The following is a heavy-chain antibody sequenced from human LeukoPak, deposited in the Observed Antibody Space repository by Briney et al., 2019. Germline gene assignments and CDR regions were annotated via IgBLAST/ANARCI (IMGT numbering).Heavy chain of an antibody. CDR2: IYYSGST. CDR1: GGSISSYY. Sequence: SETLSLTCTVSGGSISSYYWSWIRQPPGKGLEWIGYIYYSGSTNYNPSLKSRVTISVDTFKNQFSLKLSSVTAADTAVYYCARMASSYGSGSSTFDIWGQGTMVTVSS. J-gene: IGHJ3*02. CDR3: ARMASSYGSGSSTFDI. V-gene: IGHV4-59*01. D-gene: IGHD3-10*01.